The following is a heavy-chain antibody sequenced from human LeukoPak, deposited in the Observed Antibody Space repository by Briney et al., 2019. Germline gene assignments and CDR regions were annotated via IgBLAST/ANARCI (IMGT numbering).Heavy chain of an antibody. CDR3: AREYYDFWSGYPMNY. V-gene: IGHV3-21*01. Sequence: KPGGSLRLSCAASGFTFSSYSMHWVRQAPGKGLEWVSSISSSSYIYYADSVKGRFTISRGNAKNSLCLQMNSLRAEDTAVYYCAREYYDFWSGYPMNYWGQGTLVTVSS. CDR1: GFTFSSYS. J-gene: IGHJ4*02. D-gene: IGHD3-3*01. CDR2: ISSSSYI.